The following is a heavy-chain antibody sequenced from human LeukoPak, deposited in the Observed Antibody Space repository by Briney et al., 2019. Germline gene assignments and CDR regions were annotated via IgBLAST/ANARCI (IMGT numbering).Heavy chain of an antibody. CDR3: ARRLGRKFGERFYYYHYMDV. CDR2: MDHSGST. D-gene: IGHD3-10*01. J-gene: IGHJ6*03. V-gene: IGHV4-34*01. CDR1: GGSFSGYY. Sequence: SETLSLTCAVYGGSFSGYYWSWIRQPPGKGLEWIGEMDHSGSTNYNPSLKSRVTISVDTSKNQFSLKLSSVTAADTAVYYCARRLGRKFGERFYYYHYMDVWGKGTTVTISS.